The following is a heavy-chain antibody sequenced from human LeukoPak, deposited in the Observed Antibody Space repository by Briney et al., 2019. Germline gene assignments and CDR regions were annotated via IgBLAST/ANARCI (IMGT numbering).Heavy chain of an antibody. CDR3: ARAGIAAAGHDGVMDV. Sequence: PGGSLRLSCAASGFTFSSYWMHWVRQAPGKGLVWVSRINSDGSSTSYADSVKGRFTISRDNAKNTLYLQMNSLRAEDTAVYYCARAGIAAAGHDGVMDVWGKGTTVTVSS. CDR2: INSDGSST. V-gene: IGHV3-74*01. CDR1: GFTFSSYW. D-gene: IGHD6-13*01. J-gene: IGHJ6*03.